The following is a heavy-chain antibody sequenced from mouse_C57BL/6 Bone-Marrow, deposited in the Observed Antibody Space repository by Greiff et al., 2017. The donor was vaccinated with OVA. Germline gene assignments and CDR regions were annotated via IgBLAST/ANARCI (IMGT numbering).Heavy chain of an antibody. Sequence: VQLQQSGPELVKPGASVKISCKASGYAFSSSWMNWVKQRPGKGLEWIGRIYPGDGDTNYNGKFKGKATLTADKSSSTAYMQLSSLTSEDSAVYFCARYSYYDLYYAMDYWGQGTSVTVSS. J-gene: IGHJ4*01. CDR1: GYAFSSSW. D-gene: IGHD1-1*01. CDR3: ARYSYYDLYYAMDY. CDR2: IYPGDGDT. V-gene: IGHV1-82*01.